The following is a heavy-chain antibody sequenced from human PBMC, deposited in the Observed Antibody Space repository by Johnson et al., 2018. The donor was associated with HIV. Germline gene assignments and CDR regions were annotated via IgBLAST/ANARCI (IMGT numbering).Heavy chain of an antibody. CDR3: ARDLRYSGYEYAFDI. V-gene: IGHV3-74*03. CDR2: INSDGSNT. J-gene: IGHJ3*02. CDR1: GFTFSSYW. Sequence: VQLVESGGGLVQPGGSLRLSCAASGFTFSSYWMHWVRQAPGKGLVWVSRINSDGSNTKYADSVKGRFTISRDNAKNTLYLQMNSLRAEDTAVYYCARDLRYSGYEYAFDIWGQGTMVTVSS. D-gene: IGHD5-12*01.